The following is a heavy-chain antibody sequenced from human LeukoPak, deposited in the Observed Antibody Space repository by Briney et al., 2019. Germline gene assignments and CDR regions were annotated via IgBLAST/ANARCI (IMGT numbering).Heavy chain of an antibody. CDR3: ARGTVTVYYYYGMDV. J-gene: IGHJ6*02. CDR1: GFTFSSYN. D-gene: IGHD4-17*01. V-gene: IGHV3-64*04. Sequence: PGGSLRLSCAASGFTFSSYNMHWVRQAPGKGLEYVSAITSNGGSTYYANSVKGRFTISRDNAKNSLYLQMNSLRAEDTVVYYCARGTVTVYYYYGMDVWGQGTTVTVSS. CDR2: ITSNGGST.